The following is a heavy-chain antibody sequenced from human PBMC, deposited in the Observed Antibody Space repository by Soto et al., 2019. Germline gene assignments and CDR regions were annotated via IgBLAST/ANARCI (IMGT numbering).Heavy chain of an antibody. CDR2: IYYSGST. J-gene: IGHJ5*02. CDR3: ARGGVVPDSRPPNNWFDP. CDR1: GGSLSSGDYY. V-gene: IGHV4-30-4*01. D-gene: IGHD2-2*01. Sequence: SETLSLTCTVSGGSLSSGDYYWSWIRQPPGKGLEWIGYIYYSGSTYYNPSLKSRVTISVDTSKNQFSLKLSSVTAADAAVYYCARGGVVPDSRPPNNWFDPWGQGTLVTVSS.